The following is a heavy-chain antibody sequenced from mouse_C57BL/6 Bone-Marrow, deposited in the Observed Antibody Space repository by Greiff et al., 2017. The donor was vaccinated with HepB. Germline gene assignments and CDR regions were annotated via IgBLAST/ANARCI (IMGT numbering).Heavy chain of an antibody. Sequence: EVKLQESGTVLARPGASVKMSCKTSGYTFTSYWMHWVKQRPGQGLEWIGAIYPGNSDTSYNQKFKGKAKLTAVTSASTAYMELSSLTNEDSAVYYCTRTKYDYDGYYYAMDYWGQGTSVTVSS. D-gene: IGHD2-4*01. CDR2: IYPGNSDT. CDR1: GYTFTSYW. J-gene: IGHJ4*01. CDR3: TRTKYDYDGYYYAMDY. V-gene: IGHV1-5*01.